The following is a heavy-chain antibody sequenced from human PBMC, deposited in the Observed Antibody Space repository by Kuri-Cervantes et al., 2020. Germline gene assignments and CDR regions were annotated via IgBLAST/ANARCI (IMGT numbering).Heavy chain of an antibody. V-gene: IGHV4-39*07. D-gene: IGHD3-3*01. CDR1: GGSISDTSYN. J-gene: IGHJ5*02. CDR2: IYYTGKT. Sequence: SETLSLTCTVFGGSISDTSYNWAWIRQPPGKGLEYIGTIYYTGKTYYNPSLKSRVTISVVTSKNQFSLKLSSMTAADTAVYFCARGFNFWSAYYDHWGQGTLVTVSS. CDR3: ARGFNFWSAYYDH.